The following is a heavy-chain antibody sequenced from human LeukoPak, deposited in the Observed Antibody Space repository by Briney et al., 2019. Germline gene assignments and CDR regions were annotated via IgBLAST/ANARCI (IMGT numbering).Heavy chain of an antibody. CDR2: ISSSSSNI. D-gene: IGHD4-23*01. J-gene: IGHJ5*02. Sequence: GGSLRLSCAASGFTFSTYSMNWVRQAPGKGLEWVSSISSSSSNIYYADSVKGRFTISRDNAKNSLYLQMNSLRAEDTAVYYCARDYGGNSGWFDPWGQGTLVTVSS. V-gene: IGHV3-21*01. CDR3: ARDYGGNSGWFDP. CDR1: GFTFSTYS.